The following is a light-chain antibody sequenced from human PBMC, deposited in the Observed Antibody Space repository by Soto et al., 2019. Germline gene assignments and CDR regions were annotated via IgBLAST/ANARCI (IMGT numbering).Light chain of an antibody. CDR1: QSISSY. CDR2: AAS. V-gene: IGKV1-39*01. J-gene: IGKJ2*01. Sequence: DIQMTQSPSSLSASVGDRVTITCRASQSISSYLNWYQQKPGKAPKLLIYAASSLQSGVPSRFSGSGSGTDFNLTISSLQPEDVATSYCQQNYSSPVYTFGQGTKLEIK. CDR3: QQNYSSPVYT.